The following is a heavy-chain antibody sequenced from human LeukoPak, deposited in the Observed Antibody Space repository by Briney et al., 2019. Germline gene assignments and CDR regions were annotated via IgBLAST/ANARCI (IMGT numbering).Heavy chain of an antibody. CDR3: ASRIFGVVTGDY. Sequence: GGSLRLSCAASGFTFSSYSMNWVRQAPGKGLEWVSSISSSSSYIHYADSVKGRFTISRDNAKNSLYLQMNSLRAEDMAVYYCASRIFGVVTGDYWGQGTLVTVSS. J-gene: IGHJ4*02. D-gene: IGHD3-3*01. CDR2: ISSSSSYI. V-gene: IGHV3-21*01. CDR1: GFTFSSYS.